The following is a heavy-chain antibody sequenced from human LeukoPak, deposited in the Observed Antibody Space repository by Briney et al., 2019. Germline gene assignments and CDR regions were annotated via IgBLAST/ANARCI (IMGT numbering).Heavy chain of an antibody. D-gene: IGHD3-10*01. CDR1: GYTLTELS. V-gene: IGHV1-24*01. CDR2: FDPEDGET. Sequence: ASVKVSFTVSGYTLTELSMHWVRQAPGKGLEWMGGFDPEDGETIYAQKFQGRVIMTEDTSTDTAYMELSSLRSEDTAVYYCATVKAYYYGSGRPSYYFDYWGQGTLVTVSS. J-gene: IGHJ4*02. CDR3: ATVKAYYYGSGRPSYYFDY.